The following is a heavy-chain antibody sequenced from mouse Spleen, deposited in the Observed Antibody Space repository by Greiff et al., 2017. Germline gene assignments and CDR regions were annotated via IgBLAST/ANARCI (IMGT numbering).Heavy chain of an antibody. D-gene: IGHD2-4*01. CDR2: IWRGGST. CDR3: AKKRGIYYDYEDYAMDY. V-gene: IGHV2-5*01. J-gene: IGHJ4*01. CDR1: GFSLTSYG. Sequence: VKLMESGPGLVQPSQSLSITCTVSGFSLTSYGVHWVRQSPGKGLEWLGVIWRGGSTDYNAAFMSRLSITKDNSKSQVFFKMNSLQADDTAIYYCAKKRGIYYDYEDYAMDYWGQGTSVTVSS.